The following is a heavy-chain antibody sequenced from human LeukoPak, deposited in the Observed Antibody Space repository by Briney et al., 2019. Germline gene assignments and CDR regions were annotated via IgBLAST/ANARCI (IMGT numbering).Heavy chain of an antibody. Sequence: GGSLRLSCAASGFTFSSYAMSWVRQAPGKGLEWVSAISGSGGSTYYADSVRGRFTVSRDNAKNTLYLQMNSLRAEDTAVYYCARGGPYGSGSYSLDYWGQGTLVTVSS. V-gene: IGHV3-23*01. D-gene: IGHD3-10*01. CDR3: ARGGPYGSGSYSLDY. J-gene: IGHJ4*02. CDR1: GFTFSSYA. CDR2: ISGSGGST.